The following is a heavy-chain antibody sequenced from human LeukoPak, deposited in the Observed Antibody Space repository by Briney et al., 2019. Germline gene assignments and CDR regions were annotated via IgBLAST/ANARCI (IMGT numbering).Heavy chain of an antibody. CDR3: ARTTWYDY. V-gene: IGHV3-66*01. Sequence: PGGSLRLSCAASGFTFRSYAMHWVRQAPGKGLEWVSVIYSGGSTYYADSVKGRFTISRDNSKNTLYLQMNSLRAEDTAVYYCARTTWYDYWGQGTLVTVSS. D-gene: IGHD4-11*01. CDR1: GFTFRSYA. CDR2: IYSGGST. J-gene: IGHJ4*02.